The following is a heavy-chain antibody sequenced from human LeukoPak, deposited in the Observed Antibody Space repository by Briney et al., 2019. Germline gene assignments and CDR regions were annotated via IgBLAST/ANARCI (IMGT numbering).Heavy chain of an antibody. CDR1: GYTFTSYA. D-gene: IGHD6-19*01. CDR2: INTGNGNT. CDR3: ARESPIAVARSSWFDP. V-gene: IGHV1-3*04. Sequence: ASVKVSCKASGYTFTSYAMHWVRQAPGQRLEWTGWINTGNGNTKYSQKFQGRVSITRDTSARTAYMELSSLRSEDTAVYYCARESPIAVARSSWFDPWGQGTLVTVSS. J-gene: IGHJ5*02.